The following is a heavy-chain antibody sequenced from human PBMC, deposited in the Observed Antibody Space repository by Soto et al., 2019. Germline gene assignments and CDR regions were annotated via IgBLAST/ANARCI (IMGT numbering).Heavy chain of an antibody. CDR1: GGTFSSYA. V-gene: IGHV1-69*13. CDR3: ARDRYRNYYDSSGYFLSG. Sequence: GASVKVSCKASGGTFSSYAISWVRQAPGQGLEWMGGIIPIFGTANYAQKFQGRVTITADESTSTAYMELSSLRSEDTAVYYCARDRYRNYYDSSGYFLSGWGQGTLVTVSS. J-gene: IGHJ4*02. CDR2: IIPIFGTA. D-gene: IGHD3-22*01.